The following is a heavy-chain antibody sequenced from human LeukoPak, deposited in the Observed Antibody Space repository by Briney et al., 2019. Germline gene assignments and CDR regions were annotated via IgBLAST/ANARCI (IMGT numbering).Heavy chain of an antibody. Sequence: KPSETLSLTCAVSGYSISSGYYWGWIRQPPGKGLEWIGSIYHSGSTYYNPSLKSRDTISVDTSKNQFSLKLSSVTAADTAVYYCARGGSTSCYWYWGQGTLVTVSS. CDR2: IYHSGST. J-gene: IGHJ4*02. CDR1: GYSISSGYY. CDR3: ARGGSTSCYWY. V-gene: IGHV4-38-2*01. D-gene: IGHD2-2*01.